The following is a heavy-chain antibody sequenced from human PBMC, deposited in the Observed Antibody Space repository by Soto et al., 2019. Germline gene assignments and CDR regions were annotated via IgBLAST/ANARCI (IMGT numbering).Heavy chain of an antibody. CDR1: GFTLPCYS. J-gene: IGHJ4*02. D-gene: IGHD6-6*01. V-gene: IGHV3-48*01. Sequence: GGSLILSCAPSGFTLPCYSMNWVRQAPGKGLEWVSYISSSSDTIYYADSVKGRFTISRDNAKNLLYLQMKSLRAEDTAVYYCARSSTFYDYWGQGTPVTRLL. CDR2: ISSSSDTI. CDR3: ARSSTFYDY.